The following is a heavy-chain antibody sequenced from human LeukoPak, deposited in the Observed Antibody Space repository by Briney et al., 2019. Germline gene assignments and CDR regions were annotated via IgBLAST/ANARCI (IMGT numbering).Heavy chain of an antibody. J-gene: IGHJ6*02. V-gene: IGHV3-48*04. CDR2: ISSDSGTI. D-gene: IGHD2/OR15-2a*01. CDR3: ARVGQEYYYGMDV. Sequence: GGSLRLSCAASGFTFSRKTMNWVRQAPGKGLEWVSYISSDSGTIYYADSVKGRFTISRDNAKNSLYLQMNSLRAEDTAVYYCARVGQEYYYGMDVWGQGTTVTVSS. CDR1: GFTFSRKT.